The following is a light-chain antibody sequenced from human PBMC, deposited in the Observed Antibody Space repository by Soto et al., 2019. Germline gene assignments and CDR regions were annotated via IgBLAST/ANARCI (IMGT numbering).Light chain of an antibody. Sequence: DIQMTQSPSTLSGSVRDRVNMTCRASRSISRYLSWYQQKPGKAPNLLIYAASSLQSGVPSRFSGAGSGTDFTLTIANLHPEDFAIYYCKQSYNTQWTFGQGTKVDIK. CDR2: AAS. CDR3: KQSYNTQWT. CDR1: RSISRY. J-gene: IGKJ1*01. V-gene: IGKV1-39*01.